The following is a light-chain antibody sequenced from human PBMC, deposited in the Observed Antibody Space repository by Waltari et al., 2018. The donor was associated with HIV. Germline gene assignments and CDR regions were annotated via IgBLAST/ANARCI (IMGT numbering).Light chain of an antibody. CDR3: AAWDDSLNAWL. CDR1: SSTIGTNT. CDR2: GNY. Sequence: QSILTQPPSASGTPGQTVTTHCSGGSSTIGTNTFNWYQQLPGTAPRFLMFGNYLRPSGVPDRFSGSKSGTSASLAISGLRSEDEADYYCAAWDDSLNAWLFGGGTRLTVL. J-gene: IGLJ3*02. V-gene: IGLV1-44*01.